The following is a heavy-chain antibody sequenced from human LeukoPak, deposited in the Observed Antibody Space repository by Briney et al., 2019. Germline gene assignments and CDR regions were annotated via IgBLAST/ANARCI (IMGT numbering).Heavy chain of an antibody. Sequence: GGSLRLSCAASGFTFSTYWMSWVRQAPGKGLEWVANIKQDGSETYYADSVKGRFTIFRDNAKNSLYLQMDSLRVEDTAVYYCANGYGFDYWGQGTLVIVPS. CDR2: IKQDGSET. J-gene: IGHJ4*02. D-gene: IGHD5-12*01. CDR1: GFTFSTYW. V-gene: IGHV3-7*01. CDR3: ANGYGFDY.